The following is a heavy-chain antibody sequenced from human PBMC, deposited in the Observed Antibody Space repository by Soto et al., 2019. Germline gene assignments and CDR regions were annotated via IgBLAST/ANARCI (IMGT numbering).Heavy chain of an antibody. CDR1: GFTFSSYG. J-gene: IGHJ6*02. D-gene: IGHD3-22*01. CDR3: ANLYDSSVWGMDV. V-gene: IGHV3-30*18. Sequence: GGSLRLSCAASGFTFSSYGMHWVRQAPGKGLEWVAVISYDGSNKYYADSVKGRFTISRDNSKNTLYLQMNSLRAEDTAVYYCANLYDSSVWGMDVWGQGTTVTVSS. CDR2: ISYDGSNK.